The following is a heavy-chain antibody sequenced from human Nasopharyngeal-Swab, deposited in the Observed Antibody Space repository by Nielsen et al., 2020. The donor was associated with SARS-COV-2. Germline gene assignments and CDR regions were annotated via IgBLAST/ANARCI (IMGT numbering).Heavy chain of an antibody. CDR3: ARDRFTMVRGAFDP. V-gene: IGHV3-21*01. CDR2: ISSSSSYI. D-gene: IGHD3-10*01. Sequence: GESLKISCAASGFTFSSYSMSWVRQAPGKGLEWVSSISSSSSYIYYADSVKGRFTISRDNAKNSLYLQMNSLRAEDTAVYYCARDRFTMVRGAFDPWGQGTLVTVPS. CDR1: GFTFSSYS. J-gene: IGHJ5*02.